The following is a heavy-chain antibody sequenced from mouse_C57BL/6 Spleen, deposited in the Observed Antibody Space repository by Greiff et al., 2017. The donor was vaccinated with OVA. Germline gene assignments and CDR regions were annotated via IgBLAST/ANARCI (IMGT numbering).Heavy chain of an antibody. CDR3: ARNPGSRPYWYFDV. D-gene: IGHD1-1*01. V-gene: IGHV2-2*01. Sequence: VQLQQSGPGLVQPSQSLSITCTVSGFSLTSYGVHWVRQSPGKGLEWLGVIWSGGSTDYNAAFISRLSISKDNSKSQVFFKMNSLQADDTAIYYCARNPGSRPYWYFDVWGTGTTVTVSS. CDR2: IWSGGST. J-gene: IGHJ1*03. CDR1: GFSLTSYG.